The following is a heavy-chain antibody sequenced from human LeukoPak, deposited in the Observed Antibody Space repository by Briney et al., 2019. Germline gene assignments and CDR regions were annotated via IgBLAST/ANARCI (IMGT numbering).Heavy chain of an antibody. J-gene: IGHJ5*02. CDR1: GGSISSGDYY. Sequence: SQTLSLTCTVSGGSISSGDYYWSWIRQPPGTGLEWIGYIYYSGSTYYNPSLKSRVTISVDTSKNQFSLKLSSVTAADTAVYYCARDGSGSYLGWFDPWGQGTLVTVSS. CDR2: IYYSGST. D-gene: IGHD3-10*01. CDR3: ARDGSGSYLGWFDP. V-gene: IGHV4-30-4*01.